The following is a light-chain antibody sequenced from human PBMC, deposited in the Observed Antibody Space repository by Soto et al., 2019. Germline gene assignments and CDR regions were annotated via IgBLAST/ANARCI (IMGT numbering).Light chain of an antibody. CDR2: GNN. CDR1: SSNIGTNT. J-gene: IGLJ2*01. V-gene: IGLV1-44*01. Sequence: QSVLTQPPSASGTPGQRVTISCSGSSSNIGTNTVNWYQQLPGTAPKLLIHGNNQRPSGVPDRFSGSKSGTAASLAISGLQSEDEADYYCAAWDESLNGPVFGGGTKLTVL. CDR3: AAWDESLNGPV.